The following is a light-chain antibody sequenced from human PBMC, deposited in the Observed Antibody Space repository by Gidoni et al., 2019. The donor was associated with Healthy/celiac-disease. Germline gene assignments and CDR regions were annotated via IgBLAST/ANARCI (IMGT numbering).Light chain of an antibody. CDR3: QSYDSSLSDYV. J-gene: IGLJ1*01. Sequence: QSVLTQPPSLSGAPGQRVTISCTGSSSNIGAGYDVHWYQQLPGTAPKLLIYGNNNRPSGVPDRFSGSKSGTSASLAITGLQAEDEADYYGQSYDSSLSDYVFGTGTKVTVL. CDR1: SSNIGAGYD. V-gene: IGLV1-40*01. CDR2: GNN.